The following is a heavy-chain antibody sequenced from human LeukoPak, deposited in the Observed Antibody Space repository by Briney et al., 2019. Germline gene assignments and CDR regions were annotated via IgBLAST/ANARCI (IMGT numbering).Heavy chain of an antibody. CDR1: RFTFSSYA. J-gene: IGHJ4*02. D-gene: IGHD5-18*01. V-gene: IGHV3-23*01. CDR2: ISGSGGRT. Sequence: PGGSLRLSCVSSRFTFSSYAMSWVRQAPGKGLEWVSSISGSGGRTYYADSVKGRFTISRDNSKNTLYLQMNSLRAEDTAVYYCAKEGYSYGSFDYWGQGTLVTVSS. CDR3: AKEGYSYGSFDY.